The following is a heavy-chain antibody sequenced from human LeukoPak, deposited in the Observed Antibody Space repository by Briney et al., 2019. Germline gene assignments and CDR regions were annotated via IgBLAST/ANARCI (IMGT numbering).Heavy chain of an antibody. Sequence: SETLSLTCTVSGGSISSGDYYWSWIRQPPGKGLEWIGHIYYSGSTYYNPSLKSRVTILVDTSKNQFSLKLSSVTAADTAVYYCAGGSRYSSSSYWGQGTLVTVSS. J-gene: IGHJ4*02. CDR3: AGGSRYSSSSY. D-gene: IGHD6-13*01. CDR2: IYYSGST. V-gene: IGHV4-30-4*01. CDR1: GGSISSGDYY.